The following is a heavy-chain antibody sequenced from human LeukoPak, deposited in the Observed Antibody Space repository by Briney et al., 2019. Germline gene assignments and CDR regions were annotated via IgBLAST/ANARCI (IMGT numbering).Heavy chain of an antibody. D-gene: IGHD2-2*01. Sequence: PGGSLRLSCAASGFTVVSNYMSWVRQAPGKGLEWVSIIYKDGSTYYADSVKGRITISRDNSKNALFLQMVSLTAEDTAVYYCARGGVQDCSSNSCYHDCGQGTLVTVSS. CDR3: ARGGVQDCSSNSCYHD. V-gene: IGHV3-66*01. CDR1: GFTVVSNY. J-gene: IGHJ4*02. CDR2: IYKDGST.